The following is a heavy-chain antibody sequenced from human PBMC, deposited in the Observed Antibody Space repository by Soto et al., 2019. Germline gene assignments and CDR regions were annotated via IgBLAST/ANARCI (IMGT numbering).Heavy chain of an antibody. J-gene: IGHJ4*02. CDR1: GFTFSSYW. D-gene: IGHD3-10*01. V-gene: IGHV3-7*01. CDR2: ITEDGSEK. Sequence: EVQLVESGGGLVQPGGSLRLSCAASGFTFSSYWMSWVRQAPGKGLEWVANITEDGSEKYYVDSVKGRFTISRDHAENSLYLKMNSLRAEDTSVYYCARADYYGSGGDYWGQGTLGTVSS. CDR3: ARADYYGSGGDY.